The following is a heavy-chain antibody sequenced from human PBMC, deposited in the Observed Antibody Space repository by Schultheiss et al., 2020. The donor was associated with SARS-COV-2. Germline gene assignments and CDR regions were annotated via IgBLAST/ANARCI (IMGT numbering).Heavy chain of an antibody. Sequence: SETLSLTCTVSGGSISSYYWSWIRQPPGKGLEWIGRIYTSGSTNYNPSLKSRVTMSVDTSKNQFSLKLSSVTAADTAVYYCARGYCSSTSCYHDYYYYYMDVWGKGTTVTVSS. CDR1: GGSISSYY. V-gene: IGHV4-4*07. D-gene: IGHD2-2*01. CDR2: IYTSGST. J-gene: IGHJ6*03. CDR3: ARGYCSSTSCYHDYYYYYMDV.